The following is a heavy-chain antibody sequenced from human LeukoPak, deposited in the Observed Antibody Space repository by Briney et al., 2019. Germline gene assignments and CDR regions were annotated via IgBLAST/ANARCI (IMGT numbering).Heavy chain of an antibody. CDR2: IIPIFGTA. CDR3: ARDRDCSGGSCYYGNDP. V-gene: IGHV1-69*13. CDR1: GGTFSSYA. Sequence: SVKVSCKASGGTFSSYAISWVRQAPGQGLEWMGGIIPIFGTANYAQKFQGRVTITADESTSTAYMELSSLRSEDTAVYYCARDRDCSGGSCYYGNDPWGQGTLVTVSS. D-gene: IGHD2-15*01. J-gene: IGHJ5*02.